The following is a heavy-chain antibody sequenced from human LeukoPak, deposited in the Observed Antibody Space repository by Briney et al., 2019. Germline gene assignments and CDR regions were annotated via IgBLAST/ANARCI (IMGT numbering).Heavy chain of an antibody. CDR3: ASGTGIPNWFDP. V-gene: IGHV4-59*01. J-gene: IGHJ5*02. CDR1: GGSISSYY. CDR2: IYYSGST. Sequence: SETLSLTCTVSGGSISSYYWSWIRQPPGKGLEWIGYIYYSGSTNYNPSLKSRVTISVDTSKNQFSLKLSSVTAADTAVCYCASGTGIPNWFDPWGQGTLVTVSS. D-gene: IGHD6-13*01.